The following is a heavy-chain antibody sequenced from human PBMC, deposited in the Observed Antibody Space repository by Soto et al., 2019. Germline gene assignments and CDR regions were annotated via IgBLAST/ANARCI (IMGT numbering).Heavy chain of an antibody. V-gene: IGHV1-69*01. D-gene: IGHD3-10*01. CDR1: GGTFSSYA. CDR3: ARGLLSVTRVRGLIITAFGY. CDR2: IIPIFGTA. Sequence: QVQLVQSGAEVKKPGSSVKVSCKASGGTFSSYAISWVRQAPGQGLEWMGGIIPIFGTANYAQKFQGRVTISTDESTGTAYMELSRLRSEDTVVYYSARGLLSVTRVRGLIITAFGYWGQGTLVTVSS. J-gene: IGHJ4*02.